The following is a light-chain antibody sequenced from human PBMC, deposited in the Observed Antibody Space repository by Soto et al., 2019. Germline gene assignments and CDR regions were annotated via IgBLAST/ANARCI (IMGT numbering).Light chain of an antibody. CDR1: QSVLYSSNNKKY. CDR2: WAS. J-gene: IGKJ1*01. CDR3: QQYYNTPWT. Sequence: DIVMTQSPDSLAVSLGERATINCKSSQSVLYSSNNKKYLAWYQQKPGQPPNLLIYWASTRESGVPDRFSGSGSGTNFTLTISSLQAEDVAVYYCQQYYNTPWTFGQGTKVEIK. V-gene: IGKV4-1*01.